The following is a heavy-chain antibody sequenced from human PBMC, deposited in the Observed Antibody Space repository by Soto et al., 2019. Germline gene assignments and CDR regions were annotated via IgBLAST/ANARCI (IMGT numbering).Heavy chain of an antibody. V-gene: IGHV4-31*03. CDR3: ARPRGGDSGDYASLFDR. J-gene: IGHJ5*02. Sequence: SETPSLTCSVSGGPITTGGYYWSWIRQHPGKGLEWIGYIYYSGNTYYNPSLKSRVTISLDTSKNQFSLKLTSMTAADTAVYFCARPRGGDSGDYASLFDRWGQGNLVTVSS. D-gene: IGHD4-17*01. CDR2: IYYSGNT. CDR1: GGPITTGGYY.